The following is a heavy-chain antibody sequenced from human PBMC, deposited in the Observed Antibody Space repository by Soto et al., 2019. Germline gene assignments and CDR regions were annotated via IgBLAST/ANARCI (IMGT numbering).Heavy chain of an antibody. CDR3: ARSRDGYNYGFDY. Sequence: SETLSLTCTVSGGSISIYYWSWIRHPPGKGLEWIGYIYYSGSTNYNPSLKSRVTISVDTSKNQFSLKLSSVTAADTAVYYCARSRDGYNYGFDYWGQGTLVTVSS. J-gene: IGHJ4*02. D-gene: IGHD5-12*01. V-gene: IGHV4-59*01. CDR1: GGSISIYY. CDR2: IYYSGST.